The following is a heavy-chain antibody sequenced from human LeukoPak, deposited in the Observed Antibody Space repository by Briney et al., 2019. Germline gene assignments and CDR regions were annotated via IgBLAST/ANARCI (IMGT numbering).Heavy chain of an antibody. D-gene: IGHD3-3*01. CDR3: ARVSTYYDFWRGRGQMDD. CDR1: GGSFSGYY. V-gene: IGHV4-34*01. CDR2: INHSGST. Sequence: SETLSHTCAVYGGSFSGYYWSWIRQPPGKGLEWIGEINHSGSTNYNPSLKSRVTISVDTSKNHFSLKLSSVTAADTAVYYCARVSTYYDFWRGRGQMDDWGKGTTVTVSS. J-gene: IGHJ6*04.